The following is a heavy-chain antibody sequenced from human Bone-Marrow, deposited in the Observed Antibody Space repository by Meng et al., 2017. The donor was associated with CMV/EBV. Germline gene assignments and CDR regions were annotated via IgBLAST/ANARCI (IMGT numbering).Heavy chain of an antibody. CDR2: INEDGSLN. CDR1: GFTFSRSW. CDR3: EGGDSY. V-gene: IGHV3-7*04. Sequence: GESLKISCAASGFTFSRSWMSWVRQAPGKGPEWVANINEDGSLNHYVDSVKGRFTISRDNAQNSLYLQMNSLRGDDTAVYYCEGGDSYWGQGTLVTVSS. J-gene: IGHJ4*02.